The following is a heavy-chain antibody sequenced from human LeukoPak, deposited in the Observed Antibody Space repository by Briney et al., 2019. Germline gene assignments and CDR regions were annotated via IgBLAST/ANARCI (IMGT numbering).Heavy chain of an antibody. V-gene: IGHV4-34*01. CDR1: GGSFSGYY. J-gene: IGHJ4*02. CDR2: INHSGST. Sequence: SETLSLTCAVYGGSFSGYYWSWIRQPPGKGLEWIGEINHSGSTNYNPSLKSRVTISVDTSKNQFSLKLSSVTAADAAVYYCARYRRIAAAGTFGYWGQGTLVTVSS. D-gene: IGHD6-13*01. CDR3: ARYRRIAAAGTFGY.